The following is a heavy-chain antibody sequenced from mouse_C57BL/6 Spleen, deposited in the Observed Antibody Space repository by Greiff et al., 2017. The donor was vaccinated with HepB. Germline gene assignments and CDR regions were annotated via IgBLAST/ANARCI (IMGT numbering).Heavy chain of an antibody. Sequence: EVHLVESGGGLVQPGGSLSLSCAASGFTFTDYYMSWVRQPPGKALEWLGFIRNKANGYTTEYSASVKGRFSISRDNSQSILYLQMNALRAEDSATYYCARYYVWFDYWGQGTTLTVSS. J-gene: IGHJ2*01. CDR3: ARYYVWFDY. D-gene: IGHD2-10*02. CDR1: GFTFTDYY. CDR2: IRNKANGYTT. V-gene: IGHV7-3*01.